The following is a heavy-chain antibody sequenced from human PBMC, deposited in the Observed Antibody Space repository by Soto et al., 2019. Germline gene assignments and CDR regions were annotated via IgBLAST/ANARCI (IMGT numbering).Heavy chain of an antibody. V-gene: IGHV1-46*01. CDR3: AREMGDTAMERYYYYGMDV. D-gene: IGHD5-18*01. J-gene: IGHJ6*02. Sequence: ASVKVSCKASGYTFISYYMHWVRQAPGQGLEWMGIINPSGGSTSYAQKLQGRVTMTRDTSTSTVYMELSSLGSEDTAVYYCAREMGDTAMERYYYYGMDVWGQGTTVTVSS. CDR1: GYTFISYY. CDR2: INPSGGST.